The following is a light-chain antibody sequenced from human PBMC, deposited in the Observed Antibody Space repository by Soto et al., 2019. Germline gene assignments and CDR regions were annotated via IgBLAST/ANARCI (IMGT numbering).Light chain of an antibody. J-gene: IGKJ1*01. V-gene: IGKV3-20*01. Sequence: EIVLTQSPATLSLSPGERATLSCRASQSVIRYLAWYQQRPGQAPRLLIYGASTRVTGIPARFSGSGSGTDCTLTISRLEPEDFAVYYCQLYSRSPRQITFGQGTKVDI. CDR2: GAS. CDR1: QSVIRY. CDR3: QLYSRSPRQIT.